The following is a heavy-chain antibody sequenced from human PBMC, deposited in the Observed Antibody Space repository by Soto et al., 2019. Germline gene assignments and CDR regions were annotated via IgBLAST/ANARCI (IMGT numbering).Heavy chain of an antibody. J-gene: IGHJ4*02. D-gene: IGHD5-18*01. CDR2: ISSSSSTI. V-gene: IGHV3-48*01. CDR1: GFTFSSYS. CDR3: ARDSGYSYGPLDY. Sequence: EVQLVESGGGLVQPGGSLRLSCAASGFTFSSYSMNWVRQAPGKGLEWVSYISSSSSTIYYADSVKGRFTISRDNAKNSLYLQMNRRRAEDTAVYYCARDSGYSYGPLDYWGQGTLVTVSS.